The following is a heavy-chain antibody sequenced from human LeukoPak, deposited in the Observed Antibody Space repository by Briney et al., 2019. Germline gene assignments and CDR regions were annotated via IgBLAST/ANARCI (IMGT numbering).Heavy chain of an antibody. Sequence: ASVKISCKTSGYTFTTYYIHWIRQAPGQGLEWMGVITPNDGRPTYAQKFQGRVTMTRDTSISTAYMELSRLRSDDTAVYYCARAPLPFYDFWSGYHPTFDYWGQGTLVTVSS. V-gene: IGHV1-2*02. CDR2: ITPNDGRP. D-gene: IGHD3-3*01. CDR3: ARAPLPFYDFWSGYHPTFDY. J-gene: IGHJ4*02. CDR1: GYTFTTYY.